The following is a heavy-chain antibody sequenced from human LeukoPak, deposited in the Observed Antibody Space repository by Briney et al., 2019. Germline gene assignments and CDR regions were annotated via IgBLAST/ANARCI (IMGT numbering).Heavy chain of an antibody. Sequence: GGSLRLSCAASGFTFNTYSMNWVRQAPGRGLEWVSSISASSNYIYYADSVKGRFTISRDNAKNSLYLQMNSLGADDTAVYYCARDALGATIHWFDYWGQGTLVTVSS. J-gene: IGHJ4*02. CDR3: ARDALGATIHWFDY. CDR1: GFTFNTYS. D-gene: IGHD1-26*01. CDR2: ISASSNYI. V-gene: IGHV3-21*01.